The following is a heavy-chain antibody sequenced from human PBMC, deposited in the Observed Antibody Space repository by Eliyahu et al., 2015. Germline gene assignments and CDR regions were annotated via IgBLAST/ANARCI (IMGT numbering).Heavy chain of an antibody. Sequence: EVQLVESGGGLVQPGGSXRLSCAXSGFTFSSYWMHWVRQAPGKGLVWVSRINSDGSSTSYADSVKGRFTISRDNAKNTLYLQMNSLRAEDTAVYYCARAHDYSNGFDPWGQGTLVTVSS. CDR2: INSDGSST. V-gene: IGHV3-74*01. CDR1: GFTFSSYW. D-gene: IGHD4-11*01. J-gene: IGHJ5*02. CDR3: ARAHDYSNGFDP.